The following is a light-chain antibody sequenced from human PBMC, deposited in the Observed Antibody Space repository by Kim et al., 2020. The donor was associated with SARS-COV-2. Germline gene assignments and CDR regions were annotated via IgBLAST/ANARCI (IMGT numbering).Light chain of an antibody. J-gene: IGKJ2*01. Sequence: SPGESATLSCRASQSVSSNYLAWYQQKPGQAPSLLIYGASTRATGIPDRFSGSGSGTDFTLTISRLEPEDFAVYYCQQYGSAPMYTFGLGTKLEI. CDR3: QQYGSAPMYT. CDR2: GAS. V-gene: IGKV3-20*01. CDR1: QSVSSNY.